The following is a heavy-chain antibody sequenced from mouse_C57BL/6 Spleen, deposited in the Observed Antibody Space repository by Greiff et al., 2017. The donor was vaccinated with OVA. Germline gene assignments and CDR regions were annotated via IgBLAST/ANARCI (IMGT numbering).Heavy chain of an antibody. CDR1: GYTFTSYW. Sequence: QVQLKQPGAELVRPGTSVKLSCKASGYTFTSYWMHWVKQRPGQGLEWIGVIDPSDSYTNYNQKFKGKATLTVDTSSSTAYMQLSSLTSEDSAVYYCARRGIYDGYPFDYWGQGTTLTVSS. V-gene: IGHV1-59*01. D-gene: IGHD2-3*01. CDR2: IDPSDSYT. CDR3: ARRGIYDGYPFDY. J-gene: IGHJ2*01.